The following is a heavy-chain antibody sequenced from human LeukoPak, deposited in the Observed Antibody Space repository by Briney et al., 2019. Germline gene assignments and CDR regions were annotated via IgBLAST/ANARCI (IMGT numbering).Heavy chain of an antibody. V-gene: IGHV3-64*02. D-gene: IGHD2-2*01. CDR2: IDTVGGIT. CDR3: ARGIDSPYCTSTSCPEGIDL. CDR1: GFTFRSHP. Sequence: PGGSLRLSCAASGFTFRSHPMHWARQAPGKGLEYISAIDTVGGITHYADSVKGRSTISRDNSKNTLSLQVGSLRPDDMAVYYCARGIDSPYCTSTSCPEGIDLWGQGTLVTVSS. J-gene: IGHJ4*02.